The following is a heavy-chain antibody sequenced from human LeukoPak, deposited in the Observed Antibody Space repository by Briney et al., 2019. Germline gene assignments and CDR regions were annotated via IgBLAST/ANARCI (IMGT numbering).Heavy chain of an antibody. D-gene: IGHD5-24*01. CDR2: FDPEDGET. J-gene: IGHJ4*02. Sequence: ASVKVSCKVSGYTLTELSMHWVRQAPGKGLEWMGGFDPEDGETIYAQKFQGRVTMTEDTSTDTAYMELSSLRSEDTAVYYCATSIRDGYNHYFDYWGQGTLVTVSS. V-gene: IGHV1-24*01. CDR3: ATSIRDGYNHYFDY. CDR1: GYTLTELS.